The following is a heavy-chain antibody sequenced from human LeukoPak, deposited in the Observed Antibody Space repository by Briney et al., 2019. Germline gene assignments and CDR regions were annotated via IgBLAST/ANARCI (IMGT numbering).Heavy chain of an antibody. Sequence: SETLSLTCAVYVGPFSGYYWSWIRQPPGKGLEWIGEINHSGSTNYNPSLKSRVTISVDTSKNQFSLKLGSVTAAGTAVYYWAMSRWALYGSGGLYPTSSYFANWGQGTLVTVSS. CDR3: AMSRWALYGSGGLYPTSSYFAN. J-gene: IGHJ4*02. D-gene: IGHD3-10*01. V-gene: IGHV4-34*01. CDR2: INHSGST. CDR1: VGPFSGYY.